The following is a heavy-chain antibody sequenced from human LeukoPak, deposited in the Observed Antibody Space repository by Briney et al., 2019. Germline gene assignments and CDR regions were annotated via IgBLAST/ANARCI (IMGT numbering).Heavy chain of an antibody. Sequence: GGSLRLSCAASGFTFDDYAMHWVRQAPGKGLEWVSGISWNSGSIGYADSVKGRFTISRDNAKNSLYLQMNSLRAEDTALYYCAKGGYYYGSGSSTYFDYWGQGTLVTVSS. CDR2: ISWNSGSI. V-gene: IGHV3-9*01. CDR3: AKGGYYYGSGSSTYFDY. CDR1: GFTFDDYA. D-gene: IGHD3-10*01. J-gene: IGHJ4*02.